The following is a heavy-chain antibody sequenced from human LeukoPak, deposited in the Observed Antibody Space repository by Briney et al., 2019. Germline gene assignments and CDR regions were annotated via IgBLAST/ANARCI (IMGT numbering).Heavy chain of an antibody. J-gene: IGHJ1*01. CDR1: GYTFTSYY. Sequence: GASVKVSCKASGYTFTSYYIHWVRQAPGQGLEWMGIINPSGGSTSYPQKFQDRVTMTRDTSTSTVYMELNSLKSDDTAIYYCARGVFGELEKLMFQHWGQGTLVTVSS. CDR2: INPSGGST. V-gene: IGHV1-46*01. CDR3: ARGVFGELEKLMFQH. D-gene: IGHD3-10*02.